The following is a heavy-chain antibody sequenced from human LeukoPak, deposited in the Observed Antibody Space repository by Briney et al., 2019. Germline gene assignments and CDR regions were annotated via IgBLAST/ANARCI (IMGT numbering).Heavy chain of an antibody. J-gene: IGHJ4*02. D-gene: IGHD2-15*01. Sequence: GGPLRLSCAASGFTFSSHGMHWVRQAPGKGLEWVAVISYDGSNKYYADSVKGRFTISRDNSKNTLYLQMNSLRAEDTAVYYCAKDGLGYCSGGSCYWKSKFDYWGQGTLVTVSS. CDR3: AKDGLGYCSGGSCYWKSKFDY. CDR1: GFTFSSHG. V-gene: IGHV3-30*18. CDR2: ISYDGSNK.